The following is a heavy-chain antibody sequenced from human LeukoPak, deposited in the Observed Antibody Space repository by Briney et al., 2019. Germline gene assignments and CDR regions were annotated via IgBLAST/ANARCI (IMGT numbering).Heavy chain of an antibody. Sequence: GGSLRLSCAASGFTFSSYAMHWVRQAPGKGLEWVAVISYDGSNKYYADSVKGRFTISRDNSKNTLYLQMNSLRAEDTAVYYCARASSSWTVSYYYGMDVWGQGTTVTVSS. CDR2: ISYDGSNK. CDR3: ARASSSWTVSYYYGMDV. D-gene: IGHD6-13*01. CDR1: GFTFSSYA. J-gene: IGHJ6*02. V-gene: IGHV3-30*04.